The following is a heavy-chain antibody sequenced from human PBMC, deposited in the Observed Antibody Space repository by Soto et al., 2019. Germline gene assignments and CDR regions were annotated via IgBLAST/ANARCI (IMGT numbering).Heavy chain of an antibody. CDR1: GGSFSGYY. Sequence: SETLSLTCAVYGGSFSGYYWSWIRQPPGKGLEWIGEINHSGSTNYNPSLKSRVTISVDTSKNQFSLKLSSVTAADTAVYYCARGVRYYYGSGSYYRLDYWGQGTLVTVSS. CDR3: ARGVRYYYGSGSYYRLDY. D-gene: IGHD3-10*01. J-gene: IGHJ4*02. V-gene: IGHV4-34*01. CDR2: INHSGST.